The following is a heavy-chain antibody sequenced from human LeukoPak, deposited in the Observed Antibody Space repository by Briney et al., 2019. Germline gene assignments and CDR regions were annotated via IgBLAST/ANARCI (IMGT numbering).Heavy chain of an antibody. Sequence: GESLKISCKGSGYSFTSYWIGWVRQMPGKGLEWMGIIYPGDSDTRYSPSFQGQVTISADKSISTAYLQWSSLKASDTAMYYCARRPAMATRVYYFDYWGQGTLVTVSS. CDR2: IYPGDSDT. V-gene: IGHV5-51*01. J-gene: IGHJ4*02. CDR3: ARRPAMATRVYYFDY. CDR1: GYSFTSYW. D-gene: IGHD5-18*01.